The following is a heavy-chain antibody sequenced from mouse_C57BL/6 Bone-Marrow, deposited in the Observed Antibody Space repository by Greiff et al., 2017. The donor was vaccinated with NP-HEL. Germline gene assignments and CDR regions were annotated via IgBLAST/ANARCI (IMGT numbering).Heavy chain of an antibody. Sequence: VQLQQSGAELVRPGTSVKLSCKASGYTFTSYWMHWVKQRPGQGLEWIGVIDPSDSYTNYNQKFKGKATLTVDKSSSTAYMQLSSLTSEDSAVYYGARVSTMVRWFAYWCRGKLVLVSA. CDR3: ARVSTMVRWFAY. CDR2: IDPSDSYT. V-gene: IGHV1-59*01. J-gene: IGHJ3*01. D-gene: IGHD2-2*01. CDR1: GYTFTSYW.